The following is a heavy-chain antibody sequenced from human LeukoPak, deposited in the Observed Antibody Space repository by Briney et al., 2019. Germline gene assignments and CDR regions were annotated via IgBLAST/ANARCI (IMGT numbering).Heavy chain of an antibody. D-gene: IGHD6-19*01. Sequence: LETLSLTCTVSGGSISSYYWTWIRQPPGKGLEWIGYIYYSGSTNYNPSLKSRVTISVDTSKDQFSLKLSSVTAADTAVYYCARTISGWSIVFDYWGQGTLVTVSS. J-gene: IGHJ4*02. CDR1: GGSISSYY. CDR2: IYYSGST. CDR3: ARTISGWSIVFDY. V-gene: IGHV4-59*08.